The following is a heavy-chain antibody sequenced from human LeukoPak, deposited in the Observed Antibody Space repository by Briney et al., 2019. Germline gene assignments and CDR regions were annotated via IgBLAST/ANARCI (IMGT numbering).Heavy chain of an antibody. CDR2: INPDSGGT. CDR3: ARDLLMTAYSSGSYSPVDI. CDR1: GYTFTGYH. D-gene: IGHD6-19*01. Sequence: ASVKVSCKASGYTFTGYHIHWVRQAPGQGLEWMGRINPDSGGTNYAQNFQGRVTMTRDTSISTAYMELSSLRSDDTAMYYCARDLLMTAYSSGSYSPVDIWGQGTMVTVSS. V-gene: IGHV1-2*06. J-gene: IGHJ3*02.